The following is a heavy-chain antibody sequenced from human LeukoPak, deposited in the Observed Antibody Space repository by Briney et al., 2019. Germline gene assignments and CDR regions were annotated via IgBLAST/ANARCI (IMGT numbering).Heavy chain of an antibody. J-gene: IGHJ4*02. CDR1: LYTLPSYD. CDR2: MNTHSGKT. Sequence: ASVNVSRKLSLYTLPSYDINWVRQATGPGGEWMGWMNTHSGKTGHAQKLQGRVTMTRNTSISTASMDLSSVRSEHPAGHCFARGRALRRFDYWGQGTLVTVSS. D-gene: IGHD3-10*01. V-gene: IGHV1-8*01. CDR3: ARGRALRRFDY.